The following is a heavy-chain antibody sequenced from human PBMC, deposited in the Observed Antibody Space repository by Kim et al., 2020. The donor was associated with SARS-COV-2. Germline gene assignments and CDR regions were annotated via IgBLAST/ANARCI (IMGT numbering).Heavy chain of an antibody. CDR1: GFTFSSYG. Sequence: GGSLRLSCAASGFTFSSYGMHWVRQAPGKGLEWVGVISYDGDNKYYADSVRGRFTISIDNSKNTLYLQMNSLRPEDTAVYYCAKTGGNYFGYFDSWGQGTLVTVSS. CDR3: AKTGGNYFGYFDS. CDR2: ISYDGDNK. D-gene: IGHD1-7*01. J-gene: IGHJ4*02. V-gene: IGHV3-30*18.